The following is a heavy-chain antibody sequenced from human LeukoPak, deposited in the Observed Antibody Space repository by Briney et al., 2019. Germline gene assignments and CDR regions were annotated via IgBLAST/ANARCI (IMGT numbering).Heavy chain of an antibody. V-gene: IGHV3-23*01. J-gene: IGHJ4*02. CDR1: GFTFSSYA. CDR2: ISGSGGST. D-gene: IGHD6-19*01. Sequence: PGGSLRLSCAASGFTFSSYAMSWVRQAPGKGLEWVSAISGSGGSTYYADSVKGRFTISRDNSKNTLYLQMNSLRAEDTAVYYCAKPEGSGWYPSGNYFDYWGQGTLVTVSS. CDR3: AKPEGSGWYPSGNYFDY.